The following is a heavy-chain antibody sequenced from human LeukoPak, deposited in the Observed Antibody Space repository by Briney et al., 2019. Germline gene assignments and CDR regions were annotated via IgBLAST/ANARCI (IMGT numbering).Heavy chain of an antibody. D-gene: IGHD1-1*01. V-gene: IGHV3-23*01. CDR3: AKKGQADDDGKPD. Sequence: GGSLRLSCAASGFTFSIYDLSWVRQAPGKGLECVSAITRGVGSTYYADSAKGRFTISRDNSKNTLYLQMNNLRVDDTAVYYCAKKGQADDDGKPDWGQGTLVTVSS. CDR1: GFTFSIYD. CDR2: ITRGVGST. J-gene: IGHJ4*02.